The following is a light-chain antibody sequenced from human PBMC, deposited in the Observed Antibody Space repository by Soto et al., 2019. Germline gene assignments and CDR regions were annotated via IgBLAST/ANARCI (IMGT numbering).Light chain of an antibody. CDR3: QQYHIYSWT. Sequence: DIRMTQSPSTLSASVGDTVTITCRASQSVAGWLAWYQQKPGKAPTLLIYDASALPRGVPSRFSGSGSGTEFTLTISSLQPDDFATYYCQQYHIYSWTFGQGTKVDIK. CDR2: DAS. J-gene: IGKJ1*01. CDR1: QSVAGW. V-gene: IGKV1-5*01.